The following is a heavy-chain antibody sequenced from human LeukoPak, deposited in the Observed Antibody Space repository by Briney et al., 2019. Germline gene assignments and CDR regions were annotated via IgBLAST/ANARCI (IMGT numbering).Heavy chain of an antibody. CDR3: ARGLLSLDY. V-gene: IGHV4-34*01. D-gene: IGHD2/OR15-2a*01. CDR1: GGSFSGYY. Sequence: SETLSLTCAVYGGSFSGYYWSWIRQPPGKGLEWIGEINHSGSTNYNPSLKSRVTISVDTSMNQLSLKLSSVTAADTAVYYCARGLLSLDYWGQGTLVTVSS. CDR2: INHSGST. J-gene: IGHJ4*02.